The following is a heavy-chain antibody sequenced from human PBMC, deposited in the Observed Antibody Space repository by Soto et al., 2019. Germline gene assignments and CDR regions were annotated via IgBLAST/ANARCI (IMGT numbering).Heavy chain of an antibody. CDR3: ARVKGSSSSAEYFQR. CDR1: GFTFSSYA. Sequence: GGSLRLSCAASGFTFSSYAMHWVRQAPGKGLEWVAVISYDGSNKYYADSVKGRFTISRDNSKKTLYLQMNSLRAEDTAVYYCARVKGSSSSAEYFQRWGQGTLVTVSS. CDR2: ISYDGSNK. V-gene: IGHV3-30-3*01. D-gene: IGHD6-6*01. J-gene: IGHJ1*01.